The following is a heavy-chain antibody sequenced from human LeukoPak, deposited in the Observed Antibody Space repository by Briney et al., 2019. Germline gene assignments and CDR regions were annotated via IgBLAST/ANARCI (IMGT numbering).Heavy chain of an antibody. D-gene: IGHD3-22*01. CDR1: GFTFSSYA. CDR3: AKWNRGYDSSGYYYN. CDR2: ISGSGGST. V-gene: IGHV3-23*01. Sequence: GGSLRLSCAASGFTFSSYAMSWVRQAPGKGLEWVSAISGSGGSTYYADSVKGRFTISRDNSKNTLYLQMNSLRAEDTAVYYCAKWNRGYDSSGYYYNWGRGTLVTVSS. J-gene: IGHJ4*02.